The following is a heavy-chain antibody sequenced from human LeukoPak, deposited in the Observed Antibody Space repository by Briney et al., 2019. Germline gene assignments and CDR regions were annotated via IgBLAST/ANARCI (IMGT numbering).Heavy chain of an antibody. CDR3: AKATRSYSSSPLDY. CDR1: GFTFDDYA. J-gene: IGHJ4*02. Sequence: GGSLRLSCAVSGFTFDDYAMHWVRQVPGKGLEWVSGISWNSVNIGYADSVKGRFTISRDNAKNSLYLQMNNLRIGDTALYYCAKATRSYSSSPLDYWGQGTLVTVSS. CDR2: ISWNSVNI. V-gene: IGHV3-9*01. D-gene: IGHD2-2*01.